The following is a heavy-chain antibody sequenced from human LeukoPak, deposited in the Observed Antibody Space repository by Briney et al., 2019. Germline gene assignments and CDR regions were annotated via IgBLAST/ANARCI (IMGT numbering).Heavy chain of an antibody. Sequence: GGSLRLSCAASGFTFSTCWMHWVRQAPGKGLVWVSRINGDGSSTNYADSVKGRSTISRDNAKNTLYLQINSLRAEDTAVYYCARDREYSSEYWGQGTLVTVSS. J-gene: IGHJ4*02. CDR2: INGDGSST. D-gene: IGHD6-13*01. CDR1: GFTFSTCW. CDR3: ARDREYSSEY. V-gene: IGHV3-74*01.